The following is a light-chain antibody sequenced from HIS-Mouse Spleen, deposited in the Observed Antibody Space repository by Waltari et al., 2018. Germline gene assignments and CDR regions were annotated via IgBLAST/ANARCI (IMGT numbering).Light chain of an antibody. Sequence: QSALTQPASVSGSPGHSITISCTGTSSDVVGHNYVSWYQQHPGKAPKLMIYDVSNRPSGVSNRFSGSKSGNTASLTISGLQAEDEADYYCSSYTSSSTLVFGGGTKLTVL. V-gene: IGLV2-14*03. CDR3: SSYTSSSTLV. J-gene: IGLJ3*02. CDR1: SSDVVGHNY. CDR2: DVS.